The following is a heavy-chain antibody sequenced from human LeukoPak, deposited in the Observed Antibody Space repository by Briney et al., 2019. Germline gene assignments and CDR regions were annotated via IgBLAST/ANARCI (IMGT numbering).Heavy chain of an antibody. CDR1: GFTFSSYG. CDR3: ARDPYYYYGMNV. Sequence: GGSLRLSCAASGFTFSSYGMHWVRQAPGKGLECVAVIWYDGSNKYYADSVKGRFTISRDNSKNTLYLQMNSLRAEDTAVYYCARDPYYYYGMNVWGQGTTVTVSS. V-gene: IGHV3-33*01. J-gene: IGHJ6*02. CDR2: IWYDGSNK.